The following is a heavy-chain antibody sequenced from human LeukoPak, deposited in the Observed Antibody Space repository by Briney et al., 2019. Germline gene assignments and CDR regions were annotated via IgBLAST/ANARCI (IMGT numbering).Heavy chain of an antibody. CDR3: ARTRSLGPYWFDP. CDR2: ISYDGSNK. CDR1: GFTFSSYA. D-gene: IGHD1-26*01. Sequence: GRSLRLSCAASGFTFSSYAMHWVRQAPGKGLEWVAVISYDGSNKYYADSVKGRFTISRDNSKNTLYLQMNSLRAEDTAVYYCARTRSLGPYWFDPWGQGTLVTVSS. J-gene: IGHJ5*02. V-gene: IGHV3-30-3*01.